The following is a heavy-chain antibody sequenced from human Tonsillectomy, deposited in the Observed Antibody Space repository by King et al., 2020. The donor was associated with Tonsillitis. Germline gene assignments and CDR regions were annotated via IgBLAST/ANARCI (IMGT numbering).Heavy chain of an antibody. CDR3: ARDGDSGIAVPGTVYFDY. Sequence: VQLVESGGGVVQPGRSLRLSCAASGFTFSNYAMHWVRQAPGKGLEWVAVISYDESNKYFADSVKGRFTISRDNSKNTLYLQMNSLRAEDTAVYYCARDGDSGIAVPGTVYFDYWGQGTLVTVSS. V-gene: IGHV3-30-3*01. CDR2: ISYDESNK. CDR1: GFTFSNYA. J-gene: IGHJ4*02. D-gene: IGHD6-19*01.